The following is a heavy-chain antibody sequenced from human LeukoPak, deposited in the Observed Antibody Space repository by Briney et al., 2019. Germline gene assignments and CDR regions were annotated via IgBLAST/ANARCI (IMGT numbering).Heavy chain of an antibody. V-gene: IGHV1-8*03. CDR3: ARGRYDFWSGYSYYFDY. Sequence: GASVKVSCKASGYTFTSYDINWVRQATGQGLEWRGWMNPNSGNTGYAQKFQGRVTITRNTSISTAYMELSSLRSEDTAVYYCARGRYDFWSGYSYYFDYWGQGTLVTVSS. CDR1: GYTFTSYD. CDR2: MNPNSGNT. J-gene: IGHJ4*02. D-gene: IGHD3-3*01.